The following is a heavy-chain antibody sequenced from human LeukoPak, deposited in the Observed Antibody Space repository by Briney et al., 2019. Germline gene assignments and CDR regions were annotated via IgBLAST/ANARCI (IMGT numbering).Heavy chain of an antibody. Sequence: QAGGSLRLSCAASGSTFSSYAMSWVRQAPGKGLEWVSAISGSGGSTYYADSVKGRFTISRDNSKNTLYLQMNSLRAEDTAVYYCARDRRGVASLGEFSYWGQGTLVTVSS. D-gene: IGHD3-16*01. CDR2: ISGSGGST. CDR3: ARDRRGVASLGEFSY. V-gene: IGHV3-23*01. J-gene: IGHJ4*02. CDR1: GSTFSSYA.